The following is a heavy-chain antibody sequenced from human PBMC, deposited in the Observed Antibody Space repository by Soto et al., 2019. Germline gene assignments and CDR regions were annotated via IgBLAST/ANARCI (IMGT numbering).Heavy chain of an antibody. Sequence: AXVKVSCKASGYTFTSYGISWVRQAPGQGLEWMGWISAYNGNTNYAQKLQGRVTMTTDTSTSTAYMELRSLRSDDTAVYYCARDGGDYGDYEFGYWGQGTLVTVSS. CDR1: GYTFTSYG. V-gene: IGHV1-18*01. J-gene: IGHJ4*02. CDR2: ISAYNGNT. D-gene: IGHD4-17*01. CDR3: ARDGGDYGDYEFGY.